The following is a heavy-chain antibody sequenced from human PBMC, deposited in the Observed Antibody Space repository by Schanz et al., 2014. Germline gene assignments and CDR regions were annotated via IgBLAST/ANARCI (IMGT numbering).Heavy chain of an antibody. J-gene: IGHJ4*02. CDR2: INSVGSNT. D-gene: IGHD3-16*02. Sequence: EVQLVQSGGGLVQPGGSLRLSCAASGFTFSSHWMHWVRQDPGKGLVWVARINSVGSNTDYADSVTGRFTISRDNAKNALYLQMNTLRAEDTAVYYCVRDSFIAFDYWGQGTLVTVSS. V-gene: IGHV3-74*01. CDR3: VRDSFIAFDY. CDR1: GFTFSSHW.